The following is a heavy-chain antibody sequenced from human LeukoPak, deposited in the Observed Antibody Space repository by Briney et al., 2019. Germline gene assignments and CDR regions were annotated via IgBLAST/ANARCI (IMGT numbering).Heavy chain of an antibody. Sequence: ASVKVSCKASGYTFTGYYMHWVRQAPGQGLEWMRWIDPNTGGTNYAQKFQGRVTMTRDTSISTAYMELSRLRSDDTAVYYCARIPRHYYDSSGYLGYAFDIWGQGTMVTVSS. J-gene: IGHJ3*02. CDR3: ARIPRHYYDSSGYLGYAFDI. D-gene: IGHD3-22*01. CDR2: IDPNTGGT. CDR1: GYTFTGYY. V-gene: IGHV1-2*02.